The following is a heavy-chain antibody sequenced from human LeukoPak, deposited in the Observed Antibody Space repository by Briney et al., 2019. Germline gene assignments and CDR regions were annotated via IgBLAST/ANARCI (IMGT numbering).Heavy chain of an antibody. J-gene: IGHJ4*02. CDR1: GGSISSGGYY. V-gene: IGHV4-31*03. D-gene: IGHD1-26*01. CDR3: AREFVSDGEPSEYYFDY. CDR2: IYYSGST. Sequence: PSQTLSLTCTVSGGSISSGGYYWSWIRQHPGKGLEWIGYIYYSGSTYYNPSLKSRVTISVDTSKNQFSLKLSSVTAADTAVYYRAREFVSDGEPSEYYFDYWGQGTLVTVSS.